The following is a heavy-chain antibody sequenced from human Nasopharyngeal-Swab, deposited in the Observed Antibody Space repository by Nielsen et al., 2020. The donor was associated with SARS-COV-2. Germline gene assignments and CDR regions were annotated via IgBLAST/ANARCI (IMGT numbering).Heavy chain of an antibody. D-gene: IGHD6-19*01. CDR1: GYTLTELS. CDR2: FDPEDGET. CDR3: ATGQQWLVQWFDP. V-gene: IGHV1-24*01. J-gene: IGHJ5*02. Sequence: ASVKVSCKVSGYTLTELSMHWVRQAPGKGLEWMGGFDPEDGETIYAQKFQGRVTMTEDTPTDTAYMELSSLRSEDTAVYYCATGQQWLVQWFDPWGQGTLVTVSS.